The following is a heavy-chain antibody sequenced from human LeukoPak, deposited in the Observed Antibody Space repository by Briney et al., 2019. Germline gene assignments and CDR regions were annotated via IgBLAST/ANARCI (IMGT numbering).Heavy chain of an antibody. J-gene: IGHJ5*02. CDR3: ARLLYTPPERVAAAAPNWFDP. Sequence: GESLEISCKGSGSSFTSYWIGWGRQMPGKGLEWMGIIYPGDSDTRYSPSFQGQVTISADKSISTAYLQWSSLKASDTAMYYCARLLYTPPERVAAAAPNWFDPWGQGTLVTVSS. V-gene: IGHV5-51*01. CDR1: GSSFTSYW. D-gene: IGHD6-13*01. CDR2: IYPGDSDT.